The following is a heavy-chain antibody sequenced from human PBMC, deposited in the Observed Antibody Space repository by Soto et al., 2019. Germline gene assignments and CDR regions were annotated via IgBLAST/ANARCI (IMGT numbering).Heavy chain of an antibody. J-gene: IGHJ4*02. Sequence: PGGSLRLSCAASGFTFSSYAMSWVRQAPGKGLEWVSAISGSGGSTYYADSVKGRFTISRDNSKNTLYLQMNSLRAEDTAVYYCAKDVYDFWSGYSSQPDYWGQGTLVTVSS. D-gene: IGHD3-3*01. CDR2: ISGSGGST. CDR1: GFTFSSYA. V-gene: IGHV3-23*01. CDR3: AKDVYDFWSGYSSQPDY.